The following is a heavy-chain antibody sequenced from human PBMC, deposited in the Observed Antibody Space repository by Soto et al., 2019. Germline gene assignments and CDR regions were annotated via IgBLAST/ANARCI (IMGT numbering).Heavy chain of an antibody. CDR2: IYYSGST. D-gene: IGHD2-2*01. CDR1: GGSISSGGYY. J-gene: IGHJ5*02. CDR3: ARSEYQLLFIESAWFDP. V-gene: IGHV4-31*03. Sequence: PSETLSLTCTVSGGSISSGGYYWSWIRQHPGKGLEWIGYIYYSGSTYYNPSLKSRVTISVDTSKNQFSLKLSSVTAADTAVYYCARSEYQLLFIESAWFDPWGQGTLVTVSS.